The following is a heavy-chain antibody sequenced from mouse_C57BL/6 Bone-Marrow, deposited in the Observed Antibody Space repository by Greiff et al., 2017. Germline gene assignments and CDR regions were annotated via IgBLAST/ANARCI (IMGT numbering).Heavy chain of an antibody. V-gene: IGHV14-1*01. Sequence: EVQLQQSGAELVRPGASVKLSCTASGFNIKDYYMHWVKQRPEQGLEWIGRIDPEDGATEYAPKFQGKATMTADTSSNTAYLQLSSLTSEDTAVYYCTALSTMVTTVDDWGQGTTLTVSS. J-gene: IGHJ2*01. CDR2: IDPEDGAT. CDR3: TALSTMVTTVDD. D-gene: IGHD2-2*01. CDR1: GFNIKDYY.